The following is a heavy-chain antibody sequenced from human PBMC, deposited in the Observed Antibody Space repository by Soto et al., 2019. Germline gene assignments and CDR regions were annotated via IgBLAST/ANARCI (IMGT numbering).Heavy chain of an antibody. CDR2: IKQDGSEK. V-gene: IGHV3-7*01. CDR3: ARKEGSSGWFFDY. D-gene: IGHD6-19*01. J-gene: IGHJ4*02. Sequence: EVQLVESGGGLVQPGGSLRLSCAASGFTFSSYWMSWVRQAPGKGLEWVANIKQDGSEKYYVDSVKGRFTISRDNAKNSLDLQMNSLRAEDTAVYYCARKEGSSGWFFDYWGQGTLVSVSS. CDR1: GFTFSSYW.